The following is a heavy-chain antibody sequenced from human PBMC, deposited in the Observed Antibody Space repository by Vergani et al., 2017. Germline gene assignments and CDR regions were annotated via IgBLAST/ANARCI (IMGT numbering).Heavy chain of an antibody. CDR3: ARDRRVTTEWGYFQQ. CDR2: ISYDGSNK. V-gene: IGHV3-30*04. CDR1: GFTFSSYA. J-gene: IGHJ1*01. Sequence: QVQLVESGGGVVQPGRSLRLSCAASGFTFSSYAMHWVRQAPGKGLELVAVISYDGSNKYYADSVKGRFTISRDNSKNTLYLQMKSLRAEDTAVYYCARDRRVTTEWGYFQQWGQGTVVTVSS. D-gene: IGHD1-1*01.